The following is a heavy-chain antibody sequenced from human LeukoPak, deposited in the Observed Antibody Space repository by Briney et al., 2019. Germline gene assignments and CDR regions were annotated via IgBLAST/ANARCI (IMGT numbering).Heavy chain of an antibody. J-gene: IGHJ4*02. CDR3: AKDQPADGYNSI. CDR1: GFTFSSYA. D-gene: IGHD5-24*01. CDR2: ISGSGGST. V-gene: IGHV3-23*01. Sequence: GGSLRLSCAASGFTFSSYAMSWVRQAPGKGLEWVSAISGSGGSTYYADSVKGRFTISRDDSRSTLYLQMDNLRAEDTAVYYCAKDQPADGYNSIWGQGTLVTVSS.